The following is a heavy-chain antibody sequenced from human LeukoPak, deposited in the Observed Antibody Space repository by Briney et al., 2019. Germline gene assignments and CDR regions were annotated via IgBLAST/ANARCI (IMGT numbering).Heavy chain of an antibody. V-gene: IGHV4-61*01. D-gene: IGHD6-13*01. Sequence: PSQTLSLTCTVSGGSISSGSYYWSWLRQPPGKGLEWIGYIYYSGSTNYNPSLKSRVTISVDTSKNQFSLKLSSVTAADTAVYYCARDQQQLVPRVHGGPPRAYYYYYMDVWGKGTTVTISS. J-gene: IGHJ6*03. CDR1: GGSISSGSYY. CDR2: IYYSGST. CDR3: ARDQQQLVPRVHGGPPRAYYYYYMDV.